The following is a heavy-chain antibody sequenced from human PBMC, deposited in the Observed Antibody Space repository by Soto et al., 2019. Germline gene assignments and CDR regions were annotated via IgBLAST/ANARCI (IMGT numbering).Heavy chain of an antibody. CDR1: GGSVSSGSYY. CDR2: VYYSGST. Sequence: QVQLQESGPGLVKPSETLSLTCTVSGGSVSSGSYYWSWIRQPPGKGLEWIGHVYYSGSTNYNPSLKSRVTVSLDTSKTPFSLKLSSVNAADTAVYYCARIKLDSSGWWFDYWGQGTLVTVSS. J-gene: IGHJ4*02. CDR3: ARIKLDSSGWWFDY. V-gene: IGHV4-61*01. D-gene: IGHD6-19*01.